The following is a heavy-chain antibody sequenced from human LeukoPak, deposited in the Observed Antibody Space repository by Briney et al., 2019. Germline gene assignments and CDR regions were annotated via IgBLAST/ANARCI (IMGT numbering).Heavy chain of an antibody. CDR2: IVGGSGNT. CDR3: AARYSNYGYFDL. Sequence: ASVKVSCKASGFTFTSSAVQWVRQARGQRLEWIGWIVGGSGNTNYAQKFQERVTITRDMSTSTAYMELSSLRSEDTAVYYCAARYSNYGYFDLWGRGTLVTVSS. D-gene: IGHD4-11*01. V-gene: IGHV1-58*01. J-gene: IGHJ2*01. CDR1: GFTFTSSA.